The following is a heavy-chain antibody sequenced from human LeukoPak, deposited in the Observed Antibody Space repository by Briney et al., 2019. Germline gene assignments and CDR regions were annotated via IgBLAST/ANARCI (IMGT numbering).Heavy chain of an antibody. D-gene: IGHD3-10*01. CDR2: MNPNRGNT. CDR3: ARGQEGVDGDLFDT. CDR1: GYTFPSYD. Sequence: SVKVSCKASGYTFPSYDINWVRQATGQGLEWMGWMNPNRGNTGYAQKFQGRVTMTRNTSITTATMELSGRRSEDRAVYYCARGQEGVDGDLFDTWGQGTLVTVSS. J-gene: IGHJ5*02. V-gene: IGHV1-8*01.